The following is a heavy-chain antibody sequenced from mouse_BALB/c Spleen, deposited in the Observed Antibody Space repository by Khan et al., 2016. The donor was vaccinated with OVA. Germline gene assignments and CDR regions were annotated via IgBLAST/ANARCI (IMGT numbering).Heavy chain of an antibody. CDR2: IYPGDGDT. J-gene: IGHJ4*01. D-gene: IGHD1-1*01. Sequence: QVQLQQSGAELVRPGSSVKISCKASGYAFSSYWMNWVKQRPGQGLEWIGQIYPGDGDTNYNGKFKGKATLTADKSSRTAYMKLSSLTSEDSAVYCCARITTVVGSMDYWGQGTSVTVSS. CDR1: GYAFSSYW. CDR3: ARITTVVGSMDY. V-gene: IGHV1-80*01.